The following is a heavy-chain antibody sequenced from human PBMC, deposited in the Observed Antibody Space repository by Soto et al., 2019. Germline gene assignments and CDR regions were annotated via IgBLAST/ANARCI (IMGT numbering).Heavy chain of an antibody. J-gene: IGHJ5*02. V-gene: IGHV3-30*18. D-gene: IGHD6-13*01. CDR1: GFTFSGFL. CDR2: ISYDGSNK. CDR3: AKSSSSWYNWFDP. Sequence: GGSMIVSCAASGFTFSGFLRHWVSKAPGKGLEWVAVISYDGSNKYYADSVKGRFTISRDNSKNTLYLQMNSLRAEDTAVYYCAKSSSSWYNWFDPWGQGTLVTVSS.